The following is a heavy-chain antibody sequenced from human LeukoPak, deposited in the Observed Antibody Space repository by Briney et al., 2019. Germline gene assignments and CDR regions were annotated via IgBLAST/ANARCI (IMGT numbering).Heavy chain of an antibody. CDR3: ARVGGYSFGLGGGLDS. J-gene: IGHJ4*02. CDR1: GFTFSSYA. V-gene: IGHV3-23*01. CDR2: ISGSGGST. D-gene: IGHD5-18*01. Sequence: PGGSLRLSCAASGFTFSSYAMSWVRQAPGKGLEWVSAISGSGGSTYYADSVKGRFTISRDNSKNTLYLQMNSLRAEDTAVFYCARVGGYSFGLGGGLDSWGQGTLVTVSS.